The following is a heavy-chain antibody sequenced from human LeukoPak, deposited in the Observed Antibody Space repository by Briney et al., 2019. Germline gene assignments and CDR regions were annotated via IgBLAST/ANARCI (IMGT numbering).Heavy chain of an antibody. J-gene: IGHJ4*02. CDR1: GFTLSSYA. D-gene: IGHD6-6*01. V-gene: IGHV3-43D*03. Sequence: SGGSLRLSCAASGFTLSSYAMSWVRQAPGKGLEWVSLITWDAGTTHYADSVKGRFTISRDNSKNSLYLQMNSLRAEDTALYYCAKDSTRGSSWDFDYWGQGTLVTVSS. CDR2: ITWDAGTT. CDR3: AKDSTRGSSWDFDY.